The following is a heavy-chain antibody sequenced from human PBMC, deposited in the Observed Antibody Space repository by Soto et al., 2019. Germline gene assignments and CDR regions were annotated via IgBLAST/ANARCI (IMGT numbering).Heavy chain of an antibody. CDR1: GYSFNSYG. Sequence: QAQLMQSGPEVKNPGASVKVSCKASGYSFNSYGISWVRQAAGKGLEWMGWISASSGNTSYAQDLQGRLTMTTDTSTSTAYLEFRSLTSDDTAVYYCARETKFYGFWSGYYRFDTWGQGTLVSVSS. CDR2: ISASSGNT. J-gene: IGHJ5*02. V-gene: IGHV1-18*01. CDR3: ARETKFYGFWSGYYRFDT. D-gene: IGHD3-3*01.